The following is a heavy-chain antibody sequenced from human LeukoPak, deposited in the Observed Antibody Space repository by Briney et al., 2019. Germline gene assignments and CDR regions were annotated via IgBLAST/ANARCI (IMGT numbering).Heavy chain of an antibody. CDR3: ARDRVLWFGEPYYFDY. D-gene: IGHD3-10*01. Sequence: GGSLRLSCAASGFTVSSNYMSWVRQAPGKGLEWVSVIYSGGSTYYADSVKGRFTISRDNSKNTLYLQMNSLRAEDTAVYYCARDRVLWFGEPYYFDYWGQGTLVTVSS. CDR1: GFTVSSNY. V-gene: IGHV3-66*01. J-gene: IGHJ4*02. CDR2: IYSGGST.